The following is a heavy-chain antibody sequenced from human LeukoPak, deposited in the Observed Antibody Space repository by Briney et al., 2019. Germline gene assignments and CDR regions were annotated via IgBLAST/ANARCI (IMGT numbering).Heavy chain of an antibody. D-gene: IGHD2-15*01. J-gene: IGHJ3*02. CDR3: AKDLEDIVVVVAASHAFDI. CDR1: GFTFSSYG. Sequence: PGGSLRLSCAASGFTFSSYGMHWVRQAPGKGLEWVAVISYDGSNKYYADSVKGRFTISRDNSKNTLYLQMNSLRAEDTAVYYCAKDLEDIVVVVAASHAFDIWGQGTMVTVSS. CDR2: ISYDGSNK. V-gene: IGHV3-30*18.